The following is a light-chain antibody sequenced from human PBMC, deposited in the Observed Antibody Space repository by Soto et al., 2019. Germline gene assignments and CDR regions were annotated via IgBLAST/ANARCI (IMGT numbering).Light chain of an antibody. J-gene: IGLJ2*01. CDR3: RSYAGSNNVV. CDR1: SSDVGGYNY. CDR2: EVS. Sequence: QSALTQPPSASGSPGQSVTISCTGTSSDVGGYNYVSWYQQHPGKAPKLMIYEVSKRPSGVPDRFSGSKSGNTASLTVSGLQAEDEADYYCRSYAGSNNVVFGGGTKGTVL. V-gene: IGLV2-8*01.